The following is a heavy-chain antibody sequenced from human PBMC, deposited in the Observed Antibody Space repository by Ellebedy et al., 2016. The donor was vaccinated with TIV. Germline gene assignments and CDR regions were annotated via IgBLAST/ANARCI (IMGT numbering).Heavy chain of an antibody. CDR3: AGDGQVGALSAT. Sequence: PGGSLRLSCVGSGFTLSNYWMSWVRQAQGKGREWVANIKQSGSEEYYVDSVKGRFTISRDNARNSVYLQMNSLRGEGTAVYYCAGDGQVGALSATWGQGIQVSVSS. J-gene: IGHJ5*02. CDR1: GFTLSNYW. D-gene: IGHD1-26*01. CDR2: IKQSGSEE. V-gene: IGHV3-7*03.